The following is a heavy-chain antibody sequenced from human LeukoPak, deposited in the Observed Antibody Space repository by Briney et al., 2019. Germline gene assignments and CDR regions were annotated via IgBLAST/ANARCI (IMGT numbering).Heavy chain of an antibody. CDR3: AGYNCSSTTCYTGGFDY. CDR1: GFTSSSYG. J-gene: IGHJ4*02. CDR2: ISYDGSNK. Sequence: GGSLRLSCAASGFTSSSYGMHWVRQAPGKGLEWVAVISYDGSNKYYADSVKGRFTFSRDNSKNTLYLQMNSLRAEDTAVYYCAGYNCSSTTCYTGGFDYWGQGTLVTVSS. V-gene: IGHV3-30*03. D-gene: IGHD2-2*02.